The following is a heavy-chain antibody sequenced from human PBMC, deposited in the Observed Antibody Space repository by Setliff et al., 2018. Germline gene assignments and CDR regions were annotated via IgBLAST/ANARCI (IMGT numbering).Heavy chain of an antibody. CDR1: GGTFTYYY. J-gene: IGHJ4*02. CDR2: IYYSGST. Sequence: LSLTCAASGGTFTYYYWTWIRQSPAKGLEWIGSIYYSGSTYYNPSLKSRVTISVDTSKNQFSLKLSSVTAADTAVYYCASARGPSGIAGRLLDSWGQGTLVTVSS. CDR3: ASARGPSGIAGRLLDS. D-gene: IGHD6-6*01. V-gene: IGHV4-39*07.